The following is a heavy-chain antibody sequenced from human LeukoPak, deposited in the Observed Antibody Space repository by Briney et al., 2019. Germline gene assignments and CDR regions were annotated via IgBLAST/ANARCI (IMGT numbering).Heavy chain of an antibody. CDR1: GGTFSSYA. CDR2: IIPIFGTA. CDR3: ARSGTSYYYYGMDV. V-gene: IGHV1-69*13. Sequence: ASVKVSCKASGGTFSSYAISWVRQAPGQGLEWMGGIIPIFGTANYAQKFQGRVTITADESTSTAYMELSSLRSEDTAVYYCARSGTSYYYYGMDVWGQGTTVTVSS. J-gene: IGHJ6*02.